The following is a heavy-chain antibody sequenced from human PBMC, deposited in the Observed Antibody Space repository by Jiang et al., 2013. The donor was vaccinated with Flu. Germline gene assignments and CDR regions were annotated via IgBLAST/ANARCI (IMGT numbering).Heavy chain of an antibody. CDR3: ARPKGPEDYYYGMDV. CDR1: YW. V-gene: IGHV5-51*01. Sequence: YWIGWVRQMPGKGLEWMGIIYPGDSDTRYSPSFQGQVTISADKSISTAYLQWSSLKASDTAMYYCARPKGPEDYYYGMDVWGQGTTVTVSS. J-gene: IGHJ6*02. CDR2: IYPGDSDT.